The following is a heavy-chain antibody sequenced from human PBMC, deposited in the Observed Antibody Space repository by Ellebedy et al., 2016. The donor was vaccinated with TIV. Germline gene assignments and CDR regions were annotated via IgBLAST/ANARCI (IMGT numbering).Heavy chain of an antibody. CDR1: GYTFTANY. V-gene: IGHV1-2*06. Sequence: ASVKVSCKASGYTFTANYVHWVRQAPGQGLEWMGRIDPRSTATNYAQKFQGRVTMTRDTSVNTVYMELSRLQSDDTAVYYCARVLRATSGMDVWGQGTTVTVS. CDR2: IDPRSTAT. D-gene: IGHD4/OR15-4a*01. CDR3: ARVLRATSGMDV. J-gene: IGHJ6*02.